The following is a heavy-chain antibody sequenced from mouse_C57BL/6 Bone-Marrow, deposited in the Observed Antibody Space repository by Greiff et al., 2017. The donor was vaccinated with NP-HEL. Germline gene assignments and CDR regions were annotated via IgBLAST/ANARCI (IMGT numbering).Heavy chain of an antibody. D-gene: IGHD1-1*01. J-gene: IGHJ1*03. CDR3: ARQPTVVVDWDFEV. CDR1: GYTFTEYT. CDR2: FCSGSGSI. Sequence: VQLQQSGAGLVKPGASLSLSCTASGYTFTEYTIHWVKQRSGQGLEWIGWFCSGSGSIKYNERLKDKGTLTADKSSSTVYMEISRLTSEDAAVYFCARQPTVVVDWDFEVWGTGPTVTVSS. V-gene: IGHV1-62-2*01.